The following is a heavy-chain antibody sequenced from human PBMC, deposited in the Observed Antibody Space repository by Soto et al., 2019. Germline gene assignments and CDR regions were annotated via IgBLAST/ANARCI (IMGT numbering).Heavy chain of an antibody. D-gene: IGHD6-13*01. J-gene: IGHJ4*01. V-gene: IGHV3-43*01. CDR3: AKDEGAAVESPGD. CDR2: INWDGRIA. Sequence: GGSLRLSCAASGFIFDDFTMHWVRLVPGKGLQWVSYINWDGRIAMYADSVKGRFTISRDNTNNHLYLQMNSLRSDVTALYYCAKDEGAAVESPGDWGHGTLVTVS. CDR1: GFIFDDFT.